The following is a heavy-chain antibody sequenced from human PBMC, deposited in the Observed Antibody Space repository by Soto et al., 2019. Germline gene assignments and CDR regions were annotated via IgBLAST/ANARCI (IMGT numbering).Heavy chain of an antibody. CDR2: ISYDGSNK. CDR1: GFTFSSYA. Sequence: GGSLRLSCAASGFTFSSYAMHWVRQAPGKGLDLVAVISYDGSNKYYADSVKGRFTISRDNSKNTLYLQMNSLRAEDTAVYYCAKSPGMYYYDSSGYYHYDYWGQGTLVTVSS. CDR3: AKSPGMYYYDSSGYYHYDY. J-gene: IGHJ4*02. D-gene: IGHD3-22*01. V-gene: IGHV3-30-3*02.